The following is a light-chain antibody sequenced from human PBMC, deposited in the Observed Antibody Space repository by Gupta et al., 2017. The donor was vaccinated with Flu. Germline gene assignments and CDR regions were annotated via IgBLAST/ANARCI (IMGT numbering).Light chain of an antibody. CDR3: HSADTSGTYVV. J-gene: IGLJ3*02. CDR1: TLSTQY. Sequence: SYALTQPPSVSVSPGQTATITCSGNTLSTQYTYWYQQKPGQAPLLVIFKDTERPSGIPERFSGSNSGTTVTLTISGVQAEDEAAYYCHSADTSGTYVVFGGGTKLTVL. V-gene: IGLV3-25*03. CDR2: KDT.